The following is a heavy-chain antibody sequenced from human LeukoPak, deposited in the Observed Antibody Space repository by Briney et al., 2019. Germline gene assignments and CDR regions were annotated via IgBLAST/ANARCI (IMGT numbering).Heavy chain of an antibody. CDR1: GITFSSYA. Sequence: PGGSLRLSCAASGITFSSYAMSWVRQAPGKGLEWVSAISGSGGSTYYADSVKGRFTISRDNSKNTLYLQMNSLRAEDTAVYYCAKAWDGSGSYPPLFDYWGQGTLVTVSS. CDR3: AKAWDGSGSYPPLFDY. CDR2: ISGSGGST. D-gene: IGHD3-10*01. V-gene: IGHV3-23*01. J-gene: IGHJ4*02.